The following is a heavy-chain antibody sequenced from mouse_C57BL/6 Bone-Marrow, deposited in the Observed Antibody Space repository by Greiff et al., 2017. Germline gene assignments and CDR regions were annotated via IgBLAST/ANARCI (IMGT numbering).Heavy chain of an antibody. Sequence: EVHLVESEGGLVQPGSSMKLSCTASGFTFSDYYMAWVRQVPEKGLEWVANINYDGSSTYYLDSLKSRFIISRDNAKNILYLQMSSLKSEDTATYYCAREEVVAPYFDYWGQGTTLTVSS. J-gene: IGHJ2*01. CDR2: INYDGSST. V-gene: IGHV5-16*01. D-gene: IGHD1-1*01. CDR1: GFTFSDYY. CDR3: AREEVVAPYFDY.